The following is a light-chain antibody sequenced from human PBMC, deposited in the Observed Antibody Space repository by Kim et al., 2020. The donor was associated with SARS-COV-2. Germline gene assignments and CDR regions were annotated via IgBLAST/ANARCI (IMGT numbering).Light chain of an antibody. CDR3: QQYNNWPPWT. Sequence: EIVMTQSPATLSVSPGETATLSCRASQGVSSYLAWYQQKPGQAPRLLIYDASIRATGIPPRFSGSGSGREFTLTISSLQSEDFAVYYCQQYNNWPPWTFGQGTKVDIK. V-gene: IGKV3-15*01. CDR2: DAS. J-gene: IGKJ1*01. CDR1: QGVSSY.